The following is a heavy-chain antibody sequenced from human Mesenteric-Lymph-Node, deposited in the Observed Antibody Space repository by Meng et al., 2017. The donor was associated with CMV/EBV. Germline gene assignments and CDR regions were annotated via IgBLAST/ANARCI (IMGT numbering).Heavy chain of an antibody. J-gene: IGHJ5*02. CDR1: GFTFSDYY. Sequence: GESLKISCAASGFTFSDYYMSWIRQAPGKGLEWVSYISSSGSTIYYADSVKGRFTISRDNAKNSLYLQMNSLRAEDTAVYYCARDRGYCSSTSCLNWFDPWGQGTLVTVSS. D-gene: IGHD2-2*01. V-gene: IGHV3-11*01. CDR3: ARDRGYCSSTSCLNWFDP. CDR2: ISSSGSTI.